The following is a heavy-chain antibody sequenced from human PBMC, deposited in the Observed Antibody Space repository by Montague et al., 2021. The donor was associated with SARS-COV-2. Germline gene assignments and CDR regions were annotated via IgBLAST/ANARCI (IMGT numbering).Heavy chain of an antibody. V-gene: IGHV4-39*01. CDR2: IYYSGST. D-gene: IGHD4-23*01. CDR3: ARLVETYYYYYGMDV. Sequence: SETLSLTCTVSGGSISSSSYYWGWIRQPPGKELEWIGSIYYSGSTYYNPSLKSRVTISVDTSKNQFSLKLSSVTAADTAVYYCARLVETYYYYYGMDVWGQGTPVTVSS. CDR1: GGSISSSSYY. J-gene: IGHJ6*02.